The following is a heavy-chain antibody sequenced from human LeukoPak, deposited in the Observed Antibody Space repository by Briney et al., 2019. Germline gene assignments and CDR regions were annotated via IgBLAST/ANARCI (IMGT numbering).Heavy chain of an antibody. CDR2: IYSGGST. D-gene: IGHD3-10*01. CDR1: GFTVSSNH. J-gene: IGHJ6*02. CDR3: ARDRDYYGSGTDYYYYYGMDV. V-gene: IGHV3-66*01. Sequence: PGGSLRLSCAASGFTVSSNHMSWVRQAPGKGLEWVSVIYSGGSTYYADSVKGRFTISRDNSKNTLYLQMNSLRAEDTAVYYCARDRDYYGSGTDYYYYYGMDVWGQGTTVTVSS.